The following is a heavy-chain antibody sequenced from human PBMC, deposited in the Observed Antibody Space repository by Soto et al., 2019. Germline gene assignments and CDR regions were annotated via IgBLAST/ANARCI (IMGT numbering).Heavy chain of an antibody. CDR3: ARARLGGRLDAFDI. Sequence: ASVKVSCKASGYTFTSYGISWVRQAPGQGLEWMGWINPNNGNTGYAQKFQGRVTMTRNTSISTAYMELSSLRSEDTAVYYCARARLGGRLDAFDIWGQGTMVTVSS. CDR2: INPNNGNT. D-gene: IGHD2-15*01. CDR1: GYTFTSYG. V-gene: IGHV1-8*02. J-gene: IGHJ3*02.